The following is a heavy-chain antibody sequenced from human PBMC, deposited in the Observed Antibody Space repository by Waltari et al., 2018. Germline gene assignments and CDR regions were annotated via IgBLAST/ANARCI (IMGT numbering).Heavy chain of an antibody. V-gene: IGHV4-59*01. Sequence: QVQLQESGPGLVKPSETLSLTCTVSGGSISSYYWSWIRQPPGRGLEWIGYIYYSGSTNYNPSLKSRVTISVDTSKNQFSLKLSSVTAADTAVYYCARGLYDFWSGFTGRWFDPWGQGTLVTVSS. D-gene: IGHD3-3*01. J-gene: IGHJ5*02. CDR3: ARGLYDFWSGFTGRWFDP. CDR1: GGSISSYY. CDR2: IYYSGST.